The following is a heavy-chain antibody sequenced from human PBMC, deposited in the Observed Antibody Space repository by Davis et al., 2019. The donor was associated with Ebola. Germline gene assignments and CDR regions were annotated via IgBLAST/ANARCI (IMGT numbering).Heavy chain of an antibody. CDR1: GDSITNSH. CDR2: IYNSGNT. Sequence: SETLSLTCDVSGDSITNSHWSWIRQPPGKGLEWIGFIYNSGNTEYNPSLKSRVTISVDTSENQFSLRLTSVTAADTALYFCARGRARAFDYWGQGTQVAVSS. J-gene: IGHJ4*02. V-gene: IGHV4-59*01. CDR3: ARGRARAFDY.